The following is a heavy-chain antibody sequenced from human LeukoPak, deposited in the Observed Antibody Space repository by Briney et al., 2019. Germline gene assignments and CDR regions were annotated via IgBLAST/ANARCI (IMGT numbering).Heavy chain of an antibody. CDR2: ISGSGSTI. J-gene: IGHJ3*02. CDR1: GFTFRSYE. D-gene: IGHD5-24*01. V-gene: IGHV3-48*03. CDR3: ARGGYNYGYAFDI. Sequence: GGSLRLSCAASGFTFRSYEMNWVRQAPGKGLEWVSYISGSGSTIHYADFVKGRFTISRDNAKNSLFLRMNSLRAEDTAVYYCARGGYNYGYAFDIWGQGTMVTASS.